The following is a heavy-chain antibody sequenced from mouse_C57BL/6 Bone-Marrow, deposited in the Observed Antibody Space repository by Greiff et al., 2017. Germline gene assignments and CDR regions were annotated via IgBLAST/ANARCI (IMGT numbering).Heavy chain of an antibody. J-gene: IGHJ4*01. Sequence: EVKLQESGAELVRPGASVKLSCTASGFNIKDDYMHWVKQRPEQGLEWIGWIDPENGDTEYASKFQGKATITADTSSNTAYQQLSSLTSEDTAVYYCTSPVPDAMDYWGQGTSVTVSS. V-gene: IGHV14-4*01. CDR3: TSPVPDAMDY. CDR2: IDPENGDT. CDR1: GFNIKDDY. D-gene: IGHD1-1*01.